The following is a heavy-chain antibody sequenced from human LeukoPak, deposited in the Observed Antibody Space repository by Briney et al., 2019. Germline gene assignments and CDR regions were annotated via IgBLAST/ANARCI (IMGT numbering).Heavy chain of an antibody. V-gene: IGHV4-39*01. CDR3: ASMYSSGWYEGFF. Sequence: PSETLSLTCTVSSGSISSSSYYWGWIRQAPGKGLEWIGSIYYSGSTYYNPSLKSRVTISVDTSKNQFSLKLSSVTAADTAVYYCASMYSSGWYEGFFWGQGTLVTVSS. J-gene: IGHJ4*02. CDR1: SGSISSSSYY. CDR2: IYYSGST. D-gene: IGHD6-19*01.